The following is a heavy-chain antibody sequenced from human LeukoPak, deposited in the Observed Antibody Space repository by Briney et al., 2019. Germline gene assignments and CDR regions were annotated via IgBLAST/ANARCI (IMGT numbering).Heavy chain of an antibody. Sequence: SETLSLTCTVSGGSVSSGSYYWSWIRQPPGRGLEWIGSIYYSGSTYYNPSLKSRVTISVDTSKNQFSLKLNSVTATDTAVYYRARHYGPWGQGTLVTVSS. CDR3: ARHYGP. D-gene: IGHD3-10*01. V-gene: IGHV4-39*01. CDR1: GGSVSSGSYY. J-gene: IGHJ4*02. CDR2: IYYSGST.